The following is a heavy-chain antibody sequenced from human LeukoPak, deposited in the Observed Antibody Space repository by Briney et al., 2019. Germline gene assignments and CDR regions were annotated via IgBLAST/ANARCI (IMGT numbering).Heavy chain of an antibody. D-gene: IGHD4-17*01. CDR3: ARGGRYGDYGIDY. CDR1: GGSFSGHY. Sequence: PPETLSLTCAVYGGSFSGHYWSWIRQPPGKGLEWIGEINHSGSTNYNPSLKSRVTISVDTSKNQFSLKLSSVTAADTAVYYCARGGRYGDYGIDYWGQGTLVTVSS. J-gene: IGHJ4*02. V-gene: IGHV4-34*01. CDR2: INHSGST.